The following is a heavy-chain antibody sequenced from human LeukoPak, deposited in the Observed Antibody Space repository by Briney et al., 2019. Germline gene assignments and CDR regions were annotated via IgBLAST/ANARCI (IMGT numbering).Heavy chain of an antibody. CDR1: GGSISSYY. Sequence: SETLSLTCTVSGGSISSYYWSWIRRPPGKGLEGIGYIYYSGSTNYNPSLKSRVTISADTSKNRFSLKLSSVTAADTAVYYCARLDVRFLGRRAFDIWGQGTMVTVSS. J-gene: IGHJ3*02. V-gene: IGHV4-59*01. D-gene: IGHD2/OR15-2a*01. CDR2: IYYSGST. CDR3: ARLDVRFLGRRAFDI.